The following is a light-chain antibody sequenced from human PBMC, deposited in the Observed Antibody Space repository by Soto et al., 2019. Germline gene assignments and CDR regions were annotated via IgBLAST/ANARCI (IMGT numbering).Light chain of an antibody. CDR3: QSYDSSLSVV. CDR2: GNS. Sequence: QLVLTQPPSVSGAPGQRVTISCTGSSSNIGAGYDVQWYQQLPGTAPKLLIYGNSNRPSGVPDRFSGSKSGTSASLAITGLQAEDEADYYCQSYDSSLSVVFGGGTKVTVL. CDR1: SSNIGAGYD. J-gene: IGLJ2*01. V-gene: IGLV1-40*01.